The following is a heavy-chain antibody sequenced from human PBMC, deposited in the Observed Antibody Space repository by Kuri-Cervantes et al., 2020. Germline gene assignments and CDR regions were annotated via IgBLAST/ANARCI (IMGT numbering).Heavy chain of an antibody. D-gene: IGHD3-16*01. CDR2: IWYDGSNK. Sequence: TCAASGFTFSIAWMTWVRQAPGKGLEWVAVIWYDGSNKYYADSVKGRFTISRDNSKNTLYLQMNSLRAEDTAVYYCAMGDNYGMDVWGQGTTVTVSS. CDR1: GFTFSIAW. CDR3: AMGDNYGMDV. J-gene: IGHJ6*02. V-gene: IGHV3-33*08.